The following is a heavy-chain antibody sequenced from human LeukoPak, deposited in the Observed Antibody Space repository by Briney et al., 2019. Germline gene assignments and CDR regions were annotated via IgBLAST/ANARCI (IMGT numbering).Heavy chain of an antibody. CDR1: GGSISSYY. D-gene: IGHD3-3*01. CDR2: IYYSGST. V-gene: IGHV4-59*01. J-gene: IGHJ6*03. CDR3: AMGPYENYYYYYMDV. Sequence: SETLSLTCTVSGGSISSYYWSWIRQPPGKGLEWIGYIYYSGSTNYNPSLKSRVTISVDTSKNQFSLKLSSVTAADTAVYYCAMGPYENYYYYYMDVWGKGTTVTVSS.